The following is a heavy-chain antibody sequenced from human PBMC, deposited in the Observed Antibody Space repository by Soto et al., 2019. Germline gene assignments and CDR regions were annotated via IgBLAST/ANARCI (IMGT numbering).Heavy chain of an antibody. CDR2: INHSGRT. J-gene: IGHJ4*02. V-gene: IGHV4-34*01. CDR1: GGSFSGYY. D-gene: IGHD6-19*01. CDR3: ASPGYSSGWAFDY. Sequence: QVQLQQWGAGLLKPSETLSLTCAVYGGSFSGYYWSWIRQPPGKGLEWIGEINHSGRTNYNPSLKSRVTISVDRSKNQFSLTLSSVTAADTAVYYCASPGYSSGWAFDYWGQGTLVTVSS.